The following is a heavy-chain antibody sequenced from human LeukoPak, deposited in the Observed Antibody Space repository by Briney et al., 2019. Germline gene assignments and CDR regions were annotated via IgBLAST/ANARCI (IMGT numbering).Heavy chain of an antibody. J-gene: IGHJ4*02. CDR1: EFTFSSYA. V-gene: IGHV3-23*01. CDR3: AKDSAVAGFVG. Sequence: GGSLRLSCAASEFTFSSYAMSWVRQAPGKGLECVSAISGGGGSTYYADSVKGRFTISRDNSKKTLYLQMNSLRAEDTAVYYCAKDSAVAGFVGWGQGTLVTVSS. CDR2: ISGGGGST. D-gene: IGHD6-19*01.